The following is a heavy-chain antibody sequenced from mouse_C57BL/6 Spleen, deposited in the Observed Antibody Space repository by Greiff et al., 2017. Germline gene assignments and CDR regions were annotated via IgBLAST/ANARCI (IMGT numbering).Heavy chain of an antibody. V-gene: IGHV1-64*01. Sequence: QVQLQQSGAELVKPGASVKLSCKASGYTFTSYWMHWVTQRPGQGLEWIGMIHPNSGSTNYNEKFKSKATLTVDKSSSTAYMQRSRLTSEDSAVYYCARGGRSLDYYAMDYWGQGTSVTVSS. CDR1: GYTFTSYW. CDR3: ARGGRSLDYYAMDY. J-gene: IGHJ4*01. CDR2: IHPNSGST.